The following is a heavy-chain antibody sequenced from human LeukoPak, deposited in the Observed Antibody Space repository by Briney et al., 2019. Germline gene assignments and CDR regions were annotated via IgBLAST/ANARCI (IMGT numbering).Heavy chain of an antibody. V-gene: IGHV5-10-1*01. CDR1: GYGFTNYG. D-gene: IGHD5-12*01. Sequence: GESLKIASKGSGYGFTNYGISWVRQIPGKGLEWMGTIDPSDSYTNYSPSFQSHVTISADKSISTAYLQWSSLKASDTAMYYCARGGKSAYGWFDPWGQGALVTVSS. J-gene: IGHJ5*02. CDR2: IDPSDSYT. CDR3: ARGGKSAYGWFDP.